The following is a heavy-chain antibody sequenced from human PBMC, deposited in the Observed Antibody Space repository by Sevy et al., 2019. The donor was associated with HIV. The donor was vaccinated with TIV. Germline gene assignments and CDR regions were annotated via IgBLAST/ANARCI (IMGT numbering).Heavy chain of an antibody. D-gene: IGHD4-17*01. CDR1: GGSISSGGYY. CDR2: IYYSGST. J-gene: IGHJ4*02. V-gene: IGHV4-31*03. CDR3: AREIDYGATGYFDY. Sequence: SETLSLTCTVSGGSISSGGYYWSWTRQHPGKGLEWIGYIYYSGSTYYNPSLKSRVTISVDTSKNQFSLKLSSVTAADTAVYYCAREIDYGATGYFDYWGQGTLVTVSS.